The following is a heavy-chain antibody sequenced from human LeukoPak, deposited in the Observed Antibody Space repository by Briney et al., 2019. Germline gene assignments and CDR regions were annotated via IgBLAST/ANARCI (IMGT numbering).Heavy chain of an antibody. Sequence: SETLSLTCAVYGGSFSGYYWSWIRQPPGKGLEWIGEINHSGSTYYNPSLKSRVTISVDRSKNQFSLKLSSVTAADTAVYYCARVERVYDSSGYYSFGTAFDIWGQGTMVTVSS. CDR2: INHSGST. CDR1: GGSFSGYY. J-gene: IGHJ3*02. CDR3: ARVERVYDSSGYYSFGTAFDI. D-gene: IGHD3-22*01. V-gene: IGHV4-34*01.